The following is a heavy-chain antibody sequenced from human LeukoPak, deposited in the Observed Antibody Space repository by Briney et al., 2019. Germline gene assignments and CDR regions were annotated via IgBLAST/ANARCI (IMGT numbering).Heavy chain of an antibody. CDR2: VSYTGSTNHTGST. CDR3: ARNRVATIYGKFDY. J-gene: IGHJ4*02. V-gene: IGHV4-59*02. D-gene: IGHD5-12*01. Sequence: KPSGTLSLTCTVSGGSVSAFYWSWIRQPPGKGLQWIGYVSYTGSTNHTGSTNYNPSLKSRVNISVDTSNNQFSLKLSSLTAADTAVYFCARNRVATIYGKFDYWGQGTLVTVSS. CDR1: GGSVSAFY.